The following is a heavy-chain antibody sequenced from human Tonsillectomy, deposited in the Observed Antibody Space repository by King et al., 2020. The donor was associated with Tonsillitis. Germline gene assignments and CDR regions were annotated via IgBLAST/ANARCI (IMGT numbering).Heavy chain of an antibody. J-gene: IGHJ4*02. CDR3: ARERCTTTSCYGGFDY. CDR1: GFTFSDYY. CDR2: ISSTGSYT. V-gene: IGHV3-11*05. Sequence: QVQLVESGGGLVKPGRSRRLSCAASGFTFSDYYMSWIRQAPGKGLEWVSYISSTGSYTNYADSVKGRFTISRDNAKNSLYLQMNSLRAEDTAVYYCARERCTTTSCYGGFDYWGQGSLVTVSS. D-gene: IGHD2-2*01.